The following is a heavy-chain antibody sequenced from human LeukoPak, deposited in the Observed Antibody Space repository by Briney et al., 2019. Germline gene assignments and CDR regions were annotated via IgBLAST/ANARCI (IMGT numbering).Heavy chain of an antibody. CDR2: IYTSGSN. CDR3: ARGPSRIAAADADY. J-gene: IGHJ4*02. Sequence: SQTLSLTCTVSGGSISSGSYYWSWIRQPAGKGLEWIGRIYTSGSNNYNPSLKSRVTISVDTSKNQFSLKLSSVTAADTAVYYCARGPSRIAAADADYWGQGTLVTVSS. D-gene: IGHD6-13*01. V-gene: IGHV4-61*02. CDR1: GGSISSGSYY.